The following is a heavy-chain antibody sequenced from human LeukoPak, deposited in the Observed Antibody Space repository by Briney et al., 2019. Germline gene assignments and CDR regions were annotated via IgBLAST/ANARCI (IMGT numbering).Heavy chain of an antibody. CDR2: TRNKANSYTT. V-gene: IGHV3-72*01. CDR1: GLTFSDHY. D-gene: IGHD3-10*01. Sequence: GGSLRLSCAASGLTFSDHYMDWVRQAPGKGLEWVARTRNKANSYTTEYAASAKGRFTISRDDSKNSLYLQMNSLKTEDTAVYYCARPSFSTSSGNPSDHWGQGTLVTVSS. J-gene: IGHJ4*02. CDR3: ARPSFSTSSGNPSDH.